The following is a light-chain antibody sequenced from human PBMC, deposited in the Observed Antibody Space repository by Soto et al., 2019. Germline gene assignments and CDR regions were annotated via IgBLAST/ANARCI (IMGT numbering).Light chain of an antibody. J-gene: IGKJ1*01. CDR2: GAS. CDR1: QSVSSN. CDR3: QQYNHWPPWT. Sequence: EMVMTQSPATLSVSPGERATLSCRASQSVSSNLAWYQQKPGQAPRLLIYGASTRATGIQARFSGSGSGTEFTLTISSMQSEDFAVNSCQQYNHWPPWTFGHRNHVDIQ. V-gene: IGKV3-15*01.